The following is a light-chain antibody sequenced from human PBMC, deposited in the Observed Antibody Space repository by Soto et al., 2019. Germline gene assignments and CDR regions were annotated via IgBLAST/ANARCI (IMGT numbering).Light chain of an antibody. J-gene: IGLJ1*01. CDR2: EVS. CDR1: SSDVGGYNY. V-gene: IGLV2-14*01. Sequence: QSALTQPASVSGSPGQSITISCTGTSSDVGGYNYVSWYQQHPAKAPKLMIYEVSNRPSGVSNRFSGSKSGNTASLTISGLQAEDEADYYCSSYTSSSTQVFGTGTKLTVL. CDR3: SSYTSSSTQV.